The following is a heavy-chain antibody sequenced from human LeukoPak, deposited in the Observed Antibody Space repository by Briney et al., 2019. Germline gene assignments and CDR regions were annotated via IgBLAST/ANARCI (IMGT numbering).Heavy chain of an antibody. CDR2: IDYSGST. V-gene: IGHV4-59*08. CDR3: VKSGGYGLIDY. J-gene: IGHJ4*02. D-gene: IGHD6-19*01. CDR1: GGSISTYY. Sequence: SETLSLTCTVSGGSISTYYWSWVRQSPGKGLEWIGHIDYSGSTNYNPSLQSRVTISIDMSKNQFSLRLSSVTAADTAMYYCVKSGGYGLIDYWGQGTLVTVSS.